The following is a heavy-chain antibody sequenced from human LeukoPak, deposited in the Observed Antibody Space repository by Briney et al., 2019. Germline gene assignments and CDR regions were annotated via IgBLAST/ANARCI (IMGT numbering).Heavy chain of an antibody. CDR2: ISGSGAST. Sequence: GGSLRLSCTASGFIFSNYAMSWVRQAPGKGLDWVSTISGSGASTYYQDSVKGRFTISRDNSEDTLYLQMNSLTAEDTAVYFCAKAMGSGWYPYYFDYWGQGTLVTVSS. V-gene: IGHV3-23*01. J-gene: IGHJ4*02. CDR3: AKAMGSGWYPYYFDY. D-gene: IGHD6-19*01. CDR1: GFIFSNYA.